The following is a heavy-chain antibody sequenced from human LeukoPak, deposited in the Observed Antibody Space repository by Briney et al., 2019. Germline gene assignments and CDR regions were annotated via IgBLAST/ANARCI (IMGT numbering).Heavy chain of an antibody. CDR2: INRDGSST. CDR3: AREGYSSGWYGYYYYMDV. V-gene: IGHV3-74*01. J-gene: IGHJ6*03. CDR1: GFTFRSYW. D-gene: IGHD6-19*01. Sequence: GGSLRLSCAASGFTFRSYWMHWVRQAPGKGLVGVSRINRDGSSTRYADSVKGRFTISRDNAKNTLYLQMNSLRAEDTAVYYCAREGYSSGWYGYYYYMDVWGKGTTVTVSS.